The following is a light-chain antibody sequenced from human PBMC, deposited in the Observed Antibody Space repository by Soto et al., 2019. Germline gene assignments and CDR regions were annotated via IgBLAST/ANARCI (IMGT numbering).Light chain of an antibody. V-gene: IGLV2-8*01. J-gene: IGLJ2*01. CDR2: EVS. Sequence: QSALTQPPSPSGSPGKSVTISCTGSSRDVGGYNYVSWYQQHPGKAPKLIIYEVSKRPSGVPGRFSGSSSGNTASLTVSGLQAEYEADYYCSAHAGSNYLKVFGGGTKLTVL. CDR3: SAHAGSNYLKV. CDR1: SRDVGGYNY.